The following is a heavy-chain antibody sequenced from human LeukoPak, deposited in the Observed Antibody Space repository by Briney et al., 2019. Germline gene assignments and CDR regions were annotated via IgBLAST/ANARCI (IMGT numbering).Heavy chain of an antibody. V-gene: IGHV4-34*01. D-gene: IGHD1-1*01. Sequence: SETLSLTCAVYGGSFSGYYWSWIRQPPGKGLEWIGEINHSGSTNCNPSLKSRVTISVDTSKNQFSLKLSSVTAADTAMYYCARSGSLGYFDYWGQGTLVTVSS. J-gene: IGHJ4*02. CDR2: INHSGST. CDR1: GGSFSGYY. CDR3: ARSGSLGYFDY.